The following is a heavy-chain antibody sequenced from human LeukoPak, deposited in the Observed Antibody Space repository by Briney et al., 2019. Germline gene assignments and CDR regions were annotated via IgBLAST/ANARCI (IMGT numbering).Heavy chain of an antibody. CDR2: ISGSGGST. V-gene: IGHV3-23*01. D-gene: IGHD3-10*01. J-gene: IGHJ4*02. CDR3: ARDGAYGSGSYAYFDY. CDR1: GFTFSSYA. Sequence: GESLRLSCAASGFTFSSYAMSWVRQAPGKGLEWVSAISGSGGSTYYVDSVKGRFTISRDNSKNTLYLQMNSMRAEDTAVYYCARDGAYGSGSYAYFDYWGQGTLVTVSS.